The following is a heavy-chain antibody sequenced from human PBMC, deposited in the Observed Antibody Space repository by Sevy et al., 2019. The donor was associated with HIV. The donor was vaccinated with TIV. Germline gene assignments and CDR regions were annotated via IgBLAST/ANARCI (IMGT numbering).Heavy chain of an antibody. V-gene: IGHV4-39*02. CDR1: GGSISDSNYY. CDR2: GYYDGTT. D-gene: IGHD6-19*01. Sequence: SETLSLTCIVSGGSISDSNYYWGWIRQPPGKGLEWIGGGYYDGTTDYNPSLKSRVTISVDTSKNHLSLKLRSVTAADTAVYYCAREKEWLVRLNDYWGQGILVTVSS. CDR3: AREKEWLVRLNDY. J-gene: IGHJ4*02.